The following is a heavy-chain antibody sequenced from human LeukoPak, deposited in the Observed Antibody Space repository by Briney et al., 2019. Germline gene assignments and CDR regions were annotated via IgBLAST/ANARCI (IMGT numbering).Heavy chain of an antibody. D-gene: IGHD5-12*01. Sequence: PGGSLRLFCAVSGFRFHLYGMHWARDARGKGLVGVAALWYDGSNKYYADSVKGRFTISRDNYKNTLYLQMHSLRAEDTAVYYCAKDKRRQAKYSGDASGYYYYGMDVWGQGTTVTVSS. CDR1: GFRFHLYG. V-gene: IGHV3-30*02. CDR2: LWYDGSNK. CDR3: AKDKRRQAKYSGDASGYYYYGMDV. J-gene: IGHJ6*02.